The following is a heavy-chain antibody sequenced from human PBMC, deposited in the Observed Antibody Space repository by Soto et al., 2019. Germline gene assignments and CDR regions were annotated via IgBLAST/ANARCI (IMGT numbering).Heavy chain of an antibody. J-gene: IGHJ4*02. CDR2: ISGSGGST. V-gene: IGHV3-23*01. CDR3: AKDQGDGYDYPLGY. CDR1: GFTFSSYA. Sequence: GGSLRLSCAASGFTFSSYAMSWVRQAPGKGLEWVSAISGSGGSTYYADSVKGRFTISRDNSKNTLYLQMNSLRAEDTAVYYCAKDQGDGYDYPLGYWGQGTLVTVSS. D-gene: IGHD5-12*01.